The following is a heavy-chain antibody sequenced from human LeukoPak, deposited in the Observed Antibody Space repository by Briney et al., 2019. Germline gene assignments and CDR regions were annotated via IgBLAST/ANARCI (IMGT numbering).Heavy chain of an antibody. D-gene: IGHD4-17*01. J-gene: IGHJ6*03. CDR3: ARNGNYYYYYMDV. V-gene: IGHV4-39*01. CDR2: VFYSGRT. CDR1: GGFIRDSGYY. Sequence: SETLSLTCTVSGGFIRDSGYYWGWIRQPPGKGLEWIGTVFYSGRTYYNSSLQSRVTISVDTSKNQFSLKLSSVTAADTAVYYCARNGNYYYYYMDVWGKGTTVTISS.